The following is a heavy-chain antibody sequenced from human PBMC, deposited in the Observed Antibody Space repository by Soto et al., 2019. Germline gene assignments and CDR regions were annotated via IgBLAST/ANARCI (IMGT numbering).Heavy chain of an antibody. CDR3: TRHIAATGEDY. CDR2: IWYDGSNK. CDR1: GFTFSSYG. D-gene: IGHD6-13*01. Sequence: GGSLRLSCAASGFTFSSYGMRWVRQAPGKGLEWVALIWYDGSNKYYADSVKGRFTISRDNSKNTLYLQMNSLRADDTAVYYCTRHIAATGEDYWGQGTLVTVSS. V-gene: IGHV3-33*01. J-gene: IGHJ4*02.